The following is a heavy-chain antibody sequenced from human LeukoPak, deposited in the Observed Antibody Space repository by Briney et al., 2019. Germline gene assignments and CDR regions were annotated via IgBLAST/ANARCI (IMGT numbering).Heavy chain of an antibody. J-gene: IGHJ4*02. CDR2: ISYDGSNK. CDR1: GFTFSSHG. V-gene: IGHV3-30*18. CDR3: AKDSGGYTYVFDY. D-gene: IGHD5-18*01. Sequence: PGRSLRLSCAASGFTFSSHGMHWVRQAPGKGLEWVAVISYDGSNKYYADSVKGRFTISRDNSKKTLYPQMNSLRAEDTAVYYCAKDSGGYTYVFDYWGQGTLVTVSS.